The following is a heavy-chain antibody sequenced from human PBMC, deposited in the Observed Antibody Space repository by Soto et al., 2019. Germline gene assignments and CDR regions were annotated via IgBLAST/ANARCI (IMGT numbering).Heavy chain of an antibody. CDR2: IYYSGST. Sequence: SETLSLTCTVSGGSVSSGSYYWSWIRQPPGKGLEWIGYIYYSGSTNYNPSLKSRVTISVDTSKNQFSLKLSSVTAADTAVYYCARAFYGSGSYYYYFDYWGQGTLVTVSS. D-gene: IGHD3-10*01. V-gene: IGHV4-61*01. CDR3: ARAFYGSGSYYYYFDY. J-gene: IGHJ4*02. CDR1: GGSVSSGSYY.